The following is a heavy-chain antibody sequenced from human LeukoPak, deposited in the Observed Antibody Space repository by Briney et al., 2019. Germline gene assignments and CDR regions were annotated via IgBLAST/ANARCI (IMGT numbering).Heavy chain of an antibody. CDR2: ISWNSGSI. Sequence: GGSLRLSCAASGFTFDDYAMHWVRQAPGKGLEWVSGISWNSGSIGYVDSVKGRFTISRDNAKNSLYLQMNSLRAEDTAVYYCARDLYINCSGGSCYGNRRYYYYMDVWGKGTTVTISS. CDR1: GFTFDDYA. V-gene: IGHV3-9*01. D-gene: IGHD2-15*01. J-gene: IGHJ6*03. CDR3: ARDLYINCSGGSCYGNRRYYYYMDV.